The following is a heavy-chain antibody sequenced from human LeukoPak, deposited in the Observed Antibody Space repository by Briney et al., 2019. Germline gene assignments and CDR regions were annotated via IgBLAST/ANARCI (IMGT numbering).Heavy chain of an antibody. CDR1: GFTFSSYA. J-gene: IGHJ6*03. Sequence: GGSLRLSCAASGFTFSSYAMSWVRQAPGKGLEWVSAISGSGGSTYYADSVKGRFTISRDNSKNTLYLQMNSLRAEDTAVYYCAKQSNSYGYYYYYYMDVWGKGTTVTVSS. D-gene: IGHD4-11*01. CDR3: AKQSNSYGYYYYYYMDV. CDR2: ISGSGGST. V-gene: IGHV3-23*01.